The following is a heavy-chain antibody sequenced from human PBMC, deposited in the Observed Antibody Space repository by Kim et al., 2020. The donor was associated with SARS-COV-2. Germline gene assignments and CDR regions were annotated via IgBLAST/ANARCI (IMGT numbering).Heavy chain of an antibody. D-gene: IGHD2-2*01. CDR2: ISAYNGNT. CDR3: ARASGCSSTSCLTLRGAFDI. V-gene: IGHV1-18*04. J-gene: IGHJ3*02. Sequence: ASVKVSCKASGYTFTSYGISWVRQAPGQGLEWMGWISAYNGNTNYAQKLQGRVTMTTDTSTSTAYMELRSLRSDDTAVYYCARASGCSSTSCLTLRGAFDIWGQGTMVTVSS. CDR1: GYTFTSYG.